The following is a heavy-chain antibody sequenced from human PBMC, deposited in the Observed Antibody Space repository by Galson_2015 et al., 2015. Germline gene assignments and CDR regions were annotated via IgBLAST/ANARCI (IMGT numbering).Heavy chain of an antibody. D-gene: IGHD6-13*01. J-gene: IGHJ6*02. CDR2: IYYSGST. CDR1: GGSISSYY. V-gene: IGHV4-59*01. CDR3: ATSSPGIAAAGTNGDNYYYYGMDV. Sequence: SGGSISSYYWSWIRQPPGKGLEWIGYIYYSGSTNYNPSLKSRVTISVDTSKNQFSLKLSSVTAADTAVYYCATSSPGIAAAGTNGDNYYYYGMDVWGQGTTVTVSS.